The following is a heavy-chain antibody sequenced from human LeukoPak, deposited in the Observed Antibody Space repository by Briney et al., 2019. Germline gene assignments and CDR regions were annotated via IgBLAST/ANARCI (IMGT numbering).Heavy chain of an antibody. Sequence: GGSLRLSCAASGFTFSSYGMHWVRQAPGKGLGWVAVIWYDGSNKYYADSVKGRFTISRDNSKNTLYLQMNSLRAEDTAVYYCAREDSRGYFDWLPSYPDYWGQGTLVTVSS. D-gene: IGHD3-9*01. CDR2: IWYDGSNK. CDR3: AREDSRGYFDWLPSYPDY. CDR1: GFTFSSYG. V-gene: IGHV3-33*01. J-gene: IGHJ4*02.